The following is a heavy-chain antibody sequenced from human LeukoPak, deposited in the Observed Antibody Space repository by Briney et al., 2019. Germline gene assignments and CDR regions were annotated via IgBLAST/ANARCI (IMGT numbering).Heavy chain of an antibody. CDR2: IIPIFGTA. CDR3: ASIREGIAADPHDY. CDR1: GATFSSYA. J-gene: IGHJ4*02. D-gene: IGHD6-13*01. Sequence: SVRVSCKASGATFSSYAISWVRQCPGRGLEWMGGIIPIFGTANYAQKFQGRVTITADESTSTAYMELSSLRSEDTAVYYCASIREGIAADPHDYWGQGTLVAVSS. V-gene: IGHV1-69*01.